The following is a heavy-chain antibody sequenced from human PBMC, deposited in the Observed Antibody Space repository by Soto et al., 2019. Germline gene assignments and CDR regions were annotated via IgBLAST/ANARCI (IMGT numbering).Heavy chain of an antibody. V-gene: IGHV3-15*04. Sequence: EVPLVESGGGLVKPGESLRISCAASGFTLSDAWMSWVRQAPGKGLEWVGRIGGKTGGGTTDYAAPVKGRFSISRDDSKNTLYLQMNSLQTEDTGVYFCTTRIAGGQGTRVTVSP. CDR1: GFTLSDAW. J-gene: IGHJ4*02. CDR2: IGGKTGGGTT. CDR3: TTRIA. D-gene: IGHD2-15*01.